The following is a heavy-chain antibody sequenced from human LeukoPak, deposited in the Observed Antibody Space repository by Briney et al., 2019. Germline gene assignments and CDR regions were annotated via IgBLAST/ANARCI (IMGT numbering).Heavy chain of an antibody. V-gene: IGHV4-4*07. CDR2: IYTSGST. J-gene: IGHJ4*02. CDR1: GGSISSYY. CDR3: ARGYSSGWSFQFDY. D-gene: IGHD6-19*01. Sequence: KPSETLSHTCTVSGGSISSYYWSWIRQPAGKGLEWIGRIYTSGSTNYNPSLKSRVTMSVDTSKNQFSLKLSSVTAADTAVYYCARGYSSGWSFQFDYWGQGTLVTVSS.